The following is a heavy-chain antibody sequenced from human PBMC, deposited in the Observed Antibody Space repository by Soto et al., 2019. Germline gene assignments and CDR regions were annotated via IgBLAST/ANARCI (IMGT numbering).Heavy chain of an antibody. V-gene: IGHV3-30*03. CDR3: ARDASPSWAGYSLDNYFDH. CDR1: GFTVSFYG. J-gene: IGHJ4*02. Sequence: QAQLIESGGGVVQPGKSLRLSCAASGFTVSFYGLHWVRQAPGKGLEWVSVISNDGSTKYYADSVKGRFTTSRDNSKNTLYLQLTSLRPDDTALYYCARDASPSWAGYSLDNYFDHWGQGTLVTVSS. D-gene: IGHD5-18*01. CDR2: ISNDGSTK.